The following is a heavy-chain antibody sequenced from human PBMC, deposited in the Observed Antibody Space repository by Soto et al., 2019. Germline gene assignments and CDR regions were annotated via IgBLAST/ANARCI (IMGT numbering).Heavy chain of an antibody. J-gene: IGHJ4*02. CDR2: ISAHNGNT. V-gene: IGHV1-18*01. Sequence: QVHLVQSGAEVKKPGASVKVSCQASGYAFTTYGITWVRQAPGQGLEWMGWISAHNGNTNYAQKLQGRVTVTRETATSTDYREVRSLRSDDTAVYYCERGRYVDDWGQGALVTVSS. CDR3: ERGRYVDD. CDR1: GYAFTTYG.